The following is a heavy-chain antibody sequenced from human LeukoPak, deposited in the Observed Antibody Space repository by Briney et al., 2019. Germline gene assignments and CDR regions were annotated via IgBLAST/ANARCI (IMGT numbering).Heavy chain of an antibody. CDR3: ARLEAAAGKGDFDY. CDR2: TYYSGST. Sequence: PSETLSLTCTVSGGSISSSSYYWGWIRQPPGKGLEWIGRTYYSGSTYYNPSLKSRVTISVDTSKNQFSLKLSSVTAADTAVYYSARLEAAAGKGDFDYWGQGTLVTVSS. V-gene: IGHV4-39*01. J-gene: IGHJ4*02. D-gene: IGHD6-13*01. CDR1: GGSISSSSYY.